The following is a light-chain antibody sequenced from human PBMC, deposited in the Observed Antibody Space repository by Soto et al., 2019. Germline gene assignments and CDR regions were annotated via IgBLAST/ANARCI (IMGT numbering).Light chain of an antibody. J-gene: IGLJ2*01. CDR2: DVN. CDR1: SSDVGGYDY. V-gene: IGLV2-14*03. CDR3: SSYTAGSTL. Sequence: QSALTQPASVSGSPGQSISISCTGSSSDVGGYDYVSWYQQHPGKAPKLMIYDVNNRPSGVSNRFSGSKSGNTASLTISGRQAEDEADYYCSSYTAGSTLFGGGTQLTVL.